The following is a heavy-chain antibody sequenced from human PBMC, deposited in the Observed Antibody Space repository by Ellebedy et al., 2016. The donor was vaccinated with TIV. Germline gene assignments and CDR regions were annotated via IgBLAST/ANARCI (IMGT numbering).Heavy chain of an antibody. D-gene: IGHD6-6*01. CDR2: INPDGSEK. V-gene: IGHV3-7*01. J-gene: IGHJ6*04. CDR1: GFTFSGHW. Sequence: GGSLRLXXGGSGFTFSGHWMHWVRQVPGKGLEWVADINPDGSEKYYVDSVKGRFTISRDNAKDSLYVQMNSLRAEDTAVYYCARGGARLGVWGKGTTVTVSS. CDR3: ARGGARLGV.